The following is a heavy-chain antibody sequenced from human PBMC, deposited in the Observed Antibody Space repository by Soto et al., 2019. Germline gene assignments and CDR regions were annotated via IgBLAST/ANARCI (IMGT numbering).Heavy chain of an antibody. D-gene: IGHD5-12*01. J-gene: IGHJ5*02. CDR3: ARFTYKSGFNWFDP. V-gene: IGHV4-59*03. CDR1: GASINSDY. CDR2: IYHMGGT. Sequence: SETLSITCTVSGASINSDYWSWIRQSPGKGLERIGYIYHMGGTDYNPSLKSRVTISIDKSKNQFSLNLRSVTAADTAVYFCARFTYKSGFNWFDPWGQGTQVTVSS.